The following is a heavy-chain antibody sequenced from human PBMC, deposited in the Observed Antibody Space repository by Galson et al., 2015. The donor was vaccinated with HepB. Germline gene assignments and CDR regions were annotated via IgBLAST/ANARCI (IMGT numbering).Heavy chain of an antibody. D-gene: IGHD1-26*01. CDR3: ATTNKQPGADY. V-gene: IGHV3-30*03. CDR2: ISYDGSNK. Sequence: SLRLSCAASGFTFSSYGMHWVRQAPGKGLEWVAVISYDGSNKYYADSVKGRFTISRDNSKNTLYLQMNSLRAEDTAVYYCATTNKQPGADYWGQGTLVTVSS. CDR1: GFTFSSYG. J-gene: IGHJ4*02.